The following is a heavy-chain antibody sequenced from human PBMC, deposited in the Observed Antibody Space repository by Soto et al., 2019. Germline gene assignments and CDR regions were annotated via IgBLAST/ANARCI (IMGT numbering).Heavy chain of an antibody. D-gene: IGHD3-22*01. Sequence: SETLSLTCAVSGGSISSGGYSGSWIRQPPGKGLEWIGYIYHSGSTYYNPSLKSRVTISVDRSKNQFSLKLSSVTATDTAVYYCARVTYYYDSSGYYGGHDAFDIWGQGTMVTVSS. V-gene: IGHV4-30-2*01. CDR2: IYHSGST. J-gene: IGHJ3*02. CDR3: ARVTYYYDSSGYYGGHDAFDI. CDR1: GGSISSGGYS.